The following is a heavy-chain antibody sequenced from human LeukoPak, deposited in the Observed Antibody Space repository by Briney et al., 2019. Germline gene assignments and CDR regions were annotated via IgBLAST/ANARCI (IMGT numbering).Heavy chain of an antibody. CDR1: GFNHGGYE. CDR3: ARDRWVADKFEGDFDS. Sequence: GGSLRLSCAASGFNHGGYEMNWVRQTPGKGLPWVSYIDTISTTKYYADSVKGRFTISRDNAENSQYLQMTSLRVEDTAVYYCARDRWVADKFEGDFDSWGQGTLVTVSS. V-gene: IGHV3-48*03. CDR2: IDTISTTK. J-gene: IGHJ4*02. D-gene: IGHD6-19*01.